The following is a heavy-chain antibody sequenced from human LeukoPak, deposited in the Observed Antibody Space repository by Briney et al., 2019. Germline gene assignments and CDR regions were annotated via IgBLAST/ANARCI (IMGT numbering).Heavy chain of an antibody. Sequence: SETLSLTCTVSGGSISSSSYYWGWIRQPPGKGLEWIGSIYYSGSTYYNPSLKSRVTISVDTSKNQFSLKLSSVTAADTAVYYCARDGYPKSGAFDIWGQGTMVTVSS. V-gene: IGHV4-39*07. CDR3: ARDGYPKSGAFDI. CDR2: IYYSGST. CDR1: GGSISSSSYY. D-gene: IGHD6-13*01. J-gene: IGHJ3*02.